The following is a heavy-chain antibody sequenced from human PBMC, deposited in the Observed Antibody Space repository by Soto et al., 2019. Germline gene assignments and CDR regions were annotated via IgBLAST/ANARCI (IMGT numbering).Heavy chain of an antibody. CDR3: AKEQRGYSYGYGILGYYYYGMDV. J-gene: IGHJ6*02. V-gene: IGHV3-30*18. CDR2: ISYDGSNK. CDR1: GFTFSSYG. Sequence: LRLSCAASGFTFSSYGMHWVRQAPGKGLEWVAVISYDGSNKYYADSVKGRFTISRDNSKNTLYLQMNSLRAEDTAVYYCAKEQRGYSYGYGILGYYYYGMDVWDQGTTVTVSS. D-gene: IGHD5-18*01.